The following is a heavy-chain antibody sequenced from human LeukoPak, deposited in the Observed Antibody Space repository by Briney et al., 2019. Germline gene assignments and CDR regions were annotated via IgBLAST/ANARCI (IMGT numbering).Heavy chain of an antibody. Sequence: GGSLRLSCAASGFTFSSYSMNWVRQAPGKGLEGVAVISYDGSNKYYADSVKGRFTISRDNSRNTLYLQMNSLRAEDTAVYYCARVMGRYCSSTSCYVAYWGQGTLVTVSS. V-gene: IGHV3-30*03. J-gene: IGHJ4*02. D-gene: IGHD2-2*01. CDR3: ARVMGRYCSSTSCYVAY. CDR1: GFTFSSYS. CDR2: ISYDGSNK.